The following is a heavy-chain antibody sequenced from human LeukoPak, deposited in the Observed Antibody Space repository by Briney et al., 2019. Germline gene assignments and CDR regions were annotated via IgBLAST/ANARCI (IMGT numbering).Heavy chain of an antibody. CDR2: INHSGST. D-gene: IGHD3-3*01. CDR3: ARGQDFWSGAYYFDY. J-gene: IGHJ4*02. V-gene: IGHV4-34*01. CDR1: GGSFSGYY. Sequence: PSETLSLTCAVYGGSFSGYYWSWIRQPPRKGLEWIGEINHSGSTNYNPSLKSRVTISVATSKNQFSLKLSSVTAADKAVYYCARGQDFWSGAYYFDYWGQGTLVTVSS.